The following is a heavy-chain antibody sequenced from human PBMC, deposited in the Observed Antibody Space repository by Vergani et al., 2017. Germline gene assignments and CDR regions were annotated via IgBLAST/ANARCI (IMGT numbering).Heavy chain of an antibody. D-gene: IGHD6-19*01. Sequence: EVQLVESGGGLVQPGGSLRLSCAASGFTFSSYWMSWVRQAPGKGLEWVSLISGDGGSTYYADSVKGRFTISRDNSKNSLYLQMNSLRTEDTALYYCAKDVSSGWSMNAFDIWGQGTMVTVSS. CDR2: ISGDGGST. V-gene: IGHV3-43*02. CDR1: GFTFSSYW. CDR3: AKDVSSGWSMNAFDI. J-gene: IGHJ3*02.